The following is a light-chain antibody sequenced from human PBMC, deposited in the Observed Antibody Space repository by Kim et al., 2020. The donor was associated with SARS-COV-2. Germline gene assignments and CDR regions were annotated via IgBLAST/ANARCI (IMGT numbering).Light chain of an antibody. CDR3: TAWDSSSDHRV. CDR2: YDS. Sequence: SYELTQPPSVSVAPGKTDRITCGGNNIGSKSVHWYQQKPGQAPVLVIYYDSDRPSGIPERFSGSNSGNTATLTISRVEAGDEADYYCTAWDSSSDHRVFG. V-gene: IGLV3-21*04. CDR1: NIGSKS. J-gene: IGLJ3*02.